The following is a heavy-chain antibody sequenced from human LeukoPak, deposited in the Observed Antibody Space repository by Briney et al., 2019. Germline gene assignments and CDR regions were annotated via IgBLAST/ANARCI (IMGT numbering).Heavy chain of an antibody. CDR3: ARTTWYGDYDAFDI. V-gene: IGHV4-38-2*02. Sequence: KTSETLSLTCTVSGYSISSGYYWGWIRQPPGKGLEWIGSIYHSGSTYYNPSLKSRVTISVDTSKNQFSLKLSSVTAADTAVYYCARTTWYGDYDAFDIWGQGTMVTVSS. J-gene: IGHJ3*02. D-gene: IGHD4-17*01. CDR1: GYSISSGYY. CDR2: IYHSGST.